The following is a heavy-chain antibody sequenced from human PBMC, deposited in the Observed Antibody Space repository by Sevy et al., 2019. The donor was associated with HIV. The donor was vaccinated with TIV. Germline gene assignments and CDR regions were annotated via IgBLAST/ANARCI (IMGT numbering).Heavy chain of an antibody. CDR1: GFTFSSYA. J-gene: IGHJ6*02. CDR2: ISGSGGST. CDR3: AKSSGVAARGYYYGMDV. Sequence: QLGGSLRLSCAASGFTFSSYAMSWVRQAPGKGLEWVSAISGSGGSTYYADSVKGRFTISRDNSKNTLYLQMNSLRAEDTAVYYCAKSSGVAARGYYYGMDVWGQGTTVTVSS. V-gene: IGHV3-23*01. D-gene: IGHD6-6*01.